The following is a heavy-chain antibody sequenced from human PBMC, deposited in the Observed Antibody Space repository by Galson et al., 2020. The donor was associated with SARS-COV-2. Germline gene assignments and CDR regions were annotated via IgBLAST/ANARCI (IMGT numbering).Heavy chain of an antibody. V-gene: IGHV4-31*03. CDR3: ARKSRFLEWLSLDP. J-gene: IGHJ5*02. Sequence: SETLSLTCTVSGGSISSGGYYWSWLRQHPGKGLEWIGYIYYSGSTYYNPSLKSRVTISVDTSKNQFSLKLSSVTAADTAVYYCARKSRFLEWLSLDPWGQGTLVTVSS. CDR1: GGSISSGGYY. D-gene: IGHD3-3*01. CDR2: IYYSGST.